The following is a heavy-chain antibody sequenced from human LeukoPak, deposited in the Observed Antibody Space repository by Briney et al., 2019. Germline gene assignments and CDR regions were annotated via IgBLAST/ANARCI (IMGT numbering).Heavy chain of an antibody. Sequence: ASVKVSCKVSGYTLTELSMHWVRQAPGKGLEWMGGFDPEDGETIYAQKFQGRVTMTEDTSTDTAYMELSSLRSEDTAVYYCARTYASMVRGVTYSYYFDYWGQGTLVTVSS. V-gene: IGHV1-24*01. J-gene: IGHJ4*02. CDR2: FDPEDGET. D-gene: IGHD3-10*01. CDR1: GYTLTELS. CDR3: ARTYASMVRGVTYSYYFDY.